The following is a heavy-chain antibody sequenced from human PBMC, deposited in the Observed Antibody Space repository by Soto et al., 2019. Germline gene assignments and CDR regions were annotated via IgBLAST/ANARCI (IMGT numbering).Heavy chain of an antibody. D-gene: IGHD6-13*01. J-gene: IGHJ3*01. CDR3: AKDQGIAASHGID. Sequence: QVPLVESGGGVVQPGRSLRLSCAASGFTFNNYGMHWVRQAPGKGLEWVATISNDGSDKYYADSVKGRLTISRDNSKNTVYLQMNSLRAEETAVYYCAKDQGIAASHGIDWGQGTMVTVSS. V-gene: IGHV3-30*18. CDR2: ISNDGSDK. CDR1: GFTFNNYG.